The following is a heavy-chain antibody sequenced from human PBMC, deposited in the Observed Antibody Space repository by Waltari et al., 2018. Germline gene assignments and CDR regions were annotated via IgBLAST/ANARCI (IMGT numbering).Heavy chain of an antibody. CDR3: ATDGNYCTGGVCLNDAFDI. J-gene: IGHJ3*02. CDR2: FDPEDGET. CDR1: GYTLTELS. Sequence: QVQLVQSGAEVKKPGASVKVYCKVSGYTLTELSMHWVRQAPGKGLEWMGGFDPEDGETIYAQKFQGRVTMTEDTSTDTAYMELSSLRSEDTAVYYCATDGNYCTGGVCLNDAFDIWGQGTMVTVSS. V-gene: IGHV1-24*01. D-gene: IGHD2-8*02.